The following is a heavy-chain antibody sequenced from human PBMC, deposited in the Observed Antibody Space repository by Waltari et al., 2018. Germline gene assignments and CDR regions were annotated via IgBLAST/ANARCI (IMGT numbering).Heavy chain of an antibody. CDR1: GGSMNSDY. CDR2: IYYTGGP. J-gene: IGHJ5*02. CDR3: ARFVPLRGLDL. Sequence: QVHLQESGPGLVKPWETLSLTCTVSGGSMNSDYWTWIRQPPGKGLEWIGYIYYTGGPNYNPSLDSRVTRSVDTSRKQCSLRLTSVTTADTAVYFCARFVPLRGLDLWGPGMLVSVSS. V-gene: IGHV4-59*01. D-gene: IGHD3-10*01.